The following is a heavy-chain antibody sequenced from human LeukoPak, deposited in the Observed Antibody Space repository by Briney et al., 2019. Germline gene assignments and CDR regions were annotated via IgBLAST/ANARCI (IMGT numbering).Heavy chain of an antibody. CDR1: GFTFSSYS. CDR3: ARVSTYYYGSGNL. Sequence: GGSLRLSCAASGFTFSSYSMNWVRQAPGKGLEWVSYISSSSSTIYYADSVKGRFTISRDNAKNSLYLQMNSLRAEDTAVYYCARVSTYYYGSGNLWGQGTLVTVSS. V-gene: IGHV3-48*01. J-gene: IGHJ5*02. CDR2: ISSSSSTI. D-gene: IGHD3-10*01.